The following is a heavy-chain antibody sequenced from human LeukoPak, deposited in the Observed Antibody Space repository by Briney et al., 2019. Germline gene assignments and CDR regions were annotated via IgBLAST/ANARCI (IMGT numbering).Heavy chain of an antibody. D-gene: IGHD1-26*01. CDR1: GYTFSDSY. J-gene: IGHJ5*02. CDR3: ARAGGRSWFDP. CDR2: MNPKSGGT. Sequence: ASVKVSCKASGYTFSDSYIHWVRQAPGQGLEWMGSMNPKSGGTKYAQKFQGRVSMTRDTSISTAYMELASLTSDDTAVYYCARAGGRSWFDPWGQGTLVTVTS. V-gene: IGHV1-2*02.